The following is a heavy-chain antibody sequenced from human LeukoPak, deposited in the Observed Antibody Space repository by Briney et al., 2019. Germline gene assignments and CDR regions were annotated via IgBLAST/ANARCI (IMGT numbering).Heavy chain of an antibody. CDR3: ARATHIVVVIAGFDY. CDR2: IYYSGST. J-gene: IGHJ4*02. V-gene: IGHV4-39*01. CDR1: GGSISSSSYY. D-gene: IGHD2-21*01. Sequence: PSETLSLTCTVSGGSISSSSYYCGWIRQPPGKGLEWIGSIYYSGSTYYNPSLKSRVTISVDTSKNQFSLKLSSVTAADTAVYYCARATHIVVVIAGFDYWGQGTLVTVSS.